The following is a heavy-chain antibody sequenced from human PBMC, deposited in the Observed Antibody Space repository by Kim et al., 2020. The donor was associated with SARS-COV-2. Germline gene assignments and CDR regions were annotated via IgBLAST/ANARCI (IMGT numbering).Heavy chain of an antibody. CDR3: ARVHGSGSYYGYFDY. D-gene: IGHD3-10*01. Sequence: KFQGRVTITADESTSTAYMELSSLRSEDTAVYYCARVHGSGSYYGYFDYWGQGTLVTVSS. V-gene: IGHV1-69*01. J-gene: IGHJ4*02.